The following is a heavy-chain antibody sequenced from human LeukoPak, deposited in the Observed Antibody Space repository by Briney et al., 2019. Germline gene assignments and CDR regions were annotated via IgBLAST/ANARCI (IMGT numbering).Heavy chain of an antibody. CDR3: ARVGDYALKD. CDR2: IYTSGST. D-gene: IGHD3-16*01. CDR1: GDSISSGGYY. Sequence: SETLSLTCTVSGDSISSGGYYWSWIRQPAGKGLEWIGRIYTSGSTNYNPSLKSRVTMSVDTSKSQCTLKLSSVTAADTAVYYCARVGDYALKDWGQGTLVTVSS. J-gene: IGHJ4*02. V-gene: IGHV4-61*02.